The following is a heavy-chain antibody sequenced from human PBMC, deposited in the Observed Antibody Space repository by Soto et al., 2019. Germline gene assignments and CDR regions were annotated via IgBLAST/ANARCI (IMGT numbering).Heavy chain of an antibody. Sequence: ASVKVSCKVSGYTLAELSMHWVRQAPGKGLEWMGGFDPEDGETIYAQKFQGRVTMTEDTSTDTAYMELSSLRSEDTAVYYCAGRGPKLGSIGSFDYLGQGTLVTVSS. V-gene: IGHV1-24*01. CDR3: AGRGPKLGSIGSFDY. D-gene: IGHD3-10*01. CDR1: GYTLAELS. CDR2: FDPEDGET. J-gene: IGHJ4*02.